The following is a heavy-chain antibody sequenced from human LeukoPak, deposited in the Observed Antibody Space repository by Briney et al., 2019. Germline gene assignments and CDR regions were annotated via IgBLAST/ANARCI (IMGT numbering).Heavy chain of an antibody. J-gene: IGHJ6*04. Sequence: PSETLSLTCAVYGGSFSGYYCSWVRQPPGKGLEWIGEISHSGSTNYNPSLKSRVTISVDTSKNQFSLKLSSVTAADTAVYYCAREGRFHGVDYYHTDVWGKGTTVTVSS. CDR3: AREGRFHGVDYYHTDV. CDR2: ISHSGST. V-gene: IGHV4-34*01. D-gene: IGHD3-3*01. CDR1: GGSFSGYY.